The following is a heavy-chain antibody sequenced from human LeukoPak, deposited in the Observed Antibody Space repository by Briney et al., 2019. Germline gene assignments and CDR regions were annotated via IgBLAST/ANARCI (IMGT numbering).Heavy chain of an antibody. CDR3: AKGTRYSSSWTPPGY. J-gene: IGHJ4*02. Sequence: RGSLRLSCAASGFTFSSYAMSWVRQAPGKGLEWVSAISGSGGSTYYADSVKGRFTISRDNSKNTLYLQMNSLRAEDTAVYYCAKGTRYSSSWTPPGYWGQGTLVTVSS. CDR1: GFTFSSYA. V-gene: IGHV3-23*01. D-gene: IGHD6-13*01. CDR2: ISGSGGST.